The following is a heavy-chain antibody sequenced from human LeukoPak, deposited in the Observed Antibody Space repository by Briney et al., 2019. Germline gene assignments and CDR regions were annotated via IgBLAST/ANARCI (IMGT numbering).Heavy chain of an antibody. CDR3: AGKAGYSYGLDY. V-gene: IGHV4-31*03. J-gene: IGHJ4*02. CDR1: GGSISSGGYY. CDR2: IYYSGST. D-gene: IGHD5-18*01. Sequence: PSETLSLTCTVSGGSISSGGYYWSWIRQHPGKGLEWIGYIYYSGSTYFNPSLKSRVTISVDTSKNQFSLKLSSVTAADTAVYYCAGKAGYSYGLDYWGQGTLVTVSS.